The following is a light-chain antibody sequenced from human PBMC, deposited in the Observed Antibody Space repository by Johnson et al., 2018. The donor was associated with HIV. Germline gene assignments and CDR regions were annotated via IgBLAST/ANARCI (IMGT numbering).Light chain of an antibody. CDR3: GTWDSSLRVGF. V-gene: IGLV1-51*01. CDR1: NSNIGNNY. J-gene: IGLJ1*01. CDR2: DNN. Sequence: QPVLTHPPSVSAAPGQKVTISCSGSNSNIGNNYVSWYQQLPGRAPKLLIYDNNKRPSGIPDRFSGSKSGTSATLGITGLQTGAEADYYCGTWDSSLRVGFFGTGTKVTVL.